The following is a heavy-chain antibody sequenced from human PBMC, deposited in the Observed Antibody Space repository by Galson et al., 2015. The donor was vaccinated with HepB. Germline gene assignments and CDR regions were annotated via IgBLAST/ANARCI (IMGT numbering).Heavy chain of an antibody. CDR2: IGDSGGRT. V-gene: IGHV3-23*01. CDR3: ERMIVGGYYFDY. J-gene: IGHJ4*02. Sequence: SLRLSCAASGFTFTSYNAMSWVRQAPGKGLEWVSAIGDSGGRTHYADSVKGRFTISRDNSKNTLYLQMNSLRAEDTAVYYCERMIVGGYYFDYWGQGTLVTVSS. D-gene: IGHD3-22*01. CDR1: GFTFTSYNA.